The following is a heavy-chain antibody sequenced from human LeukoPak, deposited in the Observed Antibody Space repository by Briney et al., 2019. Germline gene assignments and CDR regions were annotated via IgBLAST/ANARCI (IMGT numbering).Heavy chain of an antibody. Sequence: GGSLRLSCAASGFTFSSYEMNWVRQAPGKGLEWVSYISSSGSTIYYADSVKGRFTISRDNAKNSLYLQMNSLRAEDTAVYYCARAYVWGSYRPDAFDIWGQGTMVTVSS. D-gene: IGHD3-16*02. CDR2: ISSSGSTI. CDR1: GFTFSSYE. J-gene: IGHJ3*02. CDR3: ARAYVWGSYRPDAFDI. V-gene: IGHV3-48*03.